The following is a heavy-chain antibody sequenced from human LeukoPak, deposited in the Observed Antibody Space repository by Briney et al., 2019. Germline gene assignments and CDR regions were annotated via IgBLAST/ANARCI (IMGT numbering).Heavy chain of an antibody. CDR2: INHSGST. CDR1: GGSISSSSYY. CDR3: ARGRRPSSGYYRSYWYFDL. D-gene: IGHD3-22*01. J-gene: IGHJ2*01. V-gene: IGHV4-39*07. Sequence: SETLSLTCTVSGGSISSSSYYWGWIRQPPGKGLEWIGEINHSGSTNYDPSLKSRVTISVDTSKNQFSLKLSSVTAADTAVYYCARGRRPSSGYYRSYWYFDLWGRGTLVTVSS.